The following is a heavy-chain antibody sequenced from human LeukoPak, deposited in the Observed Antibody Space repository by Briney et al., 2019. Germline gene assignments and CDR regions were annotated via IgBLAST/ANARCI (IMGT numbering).Heavy chain of an antibody. CDR1: GYSFTSYW. V-gene: IGHV5-51*01. Sequence: GESLKISCKGSGYSFTSYWIGWVRQMPGKGLEWRGIIYPGDSDTRYSPSFQGQVTISADKSISTAYLQWSSLKASDTAMYYCARPGYYGSGRSGNFDYWGQGTLVTVSS. CDR3: ARPGYYGSGRSGNFDY. D-gene: IGHD3-10*01. CDR2: IYPGDSDT. J-gene: IGHJ4*02.